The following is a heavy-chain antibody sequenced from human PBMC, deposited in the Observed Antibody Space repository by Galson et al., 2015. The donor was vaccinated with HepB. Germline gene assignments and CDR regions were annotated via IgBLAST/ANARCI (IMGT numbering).Heavy chain of an antibody. V-gene: IGHV3-30*03. CDR1: GFTFSTYS. D-gene: IGHD3-3*01. CDR2: ISYDGSNK. CDR3: ARDGKATITADYDFWSGSPYGWESYYYYYMDV. J-gene: IGHJ6*03. Sequence: SLRLSCAASGFTFSTYSMSWVRQAPGKGLEWVAVISYDGSNKYYADSVKGRFTISRDNSKNTLYLQMNSLRAEDTAVYYCARDGKATITADYDFWSGSPYGWESYYYYYMDVWGKGTTVTVSS.